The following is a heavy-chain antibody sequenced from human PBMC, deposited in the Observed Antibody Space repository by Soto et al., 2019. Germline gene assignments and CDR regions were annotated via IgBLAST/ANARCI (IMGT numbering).Heavy chain of an antibody. D-gene: IGHD2-2*02. V-gene: IGHV1-69*13. CDR1: GGTFSTYA. CDR2: IIPIFGTA. CDR3: ARDPQDIVVVPAAIPHYYYYYGMDV. Sequence: GASVKFSCKASGGTFSTYAISWVRQAPGQGLEWMGGIIPIFGTANCAQKFQGRVTITADESTSTAYMELSSLRSEDTAVYYCARDPQDIVVVPAAIPHYYYYYGMDVWGQGTTVTVSS. J-gene: IGHJ6*02.